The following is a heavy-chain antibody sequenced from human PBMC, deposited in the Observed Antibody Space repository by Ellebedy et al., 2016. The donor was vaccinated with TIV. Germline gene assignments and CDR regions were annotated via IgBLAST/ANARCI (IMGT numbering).Heavy chain of an antibody. Sequence: GESLKISXAASGFTFSSYAMHWVRQAPGKGLEWVAVISYDGSNKYYADSVKGRFTISRDNSKNTLYLQMNSLRAEDTAVYYCARGRDGYNYGYYFDYWGQGTLVTVSS. CDR2: ISYDGSNK. CDR1: GFTFSSYA. V-gene: IGHV3-30-3*01. J-gene: IGHJ4*02. CDR3: ARGRDGYNYGYYFDY. D-gene: IGHD5-24*01.